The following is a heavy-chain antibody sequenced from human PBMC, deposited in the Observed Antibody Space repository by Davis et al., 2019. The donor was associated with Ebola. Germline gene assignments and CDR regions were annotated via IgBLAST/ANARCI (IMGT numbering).Heavy chain of an antibody. CDR3: ARGGGYCSSTSCPALLYYYYGMDV. Sequence: ASVKVSCKASGYTFTGYYMHWVLQAPGQGLEWMGWINPNSGGTNYAQKFQGRVTMTRDTSISTAYMELSRLRSDDTAVYYCARGGGYCSSTSCPALLYYYYGMDVWGQGTTVTVSS. CDR1: GYTFTGYY. J-gene: IGHJ6*02. D-gene: IGHD2-2*03. CDR2: INPNSGGT. V-gene: IGHV1-2*02.